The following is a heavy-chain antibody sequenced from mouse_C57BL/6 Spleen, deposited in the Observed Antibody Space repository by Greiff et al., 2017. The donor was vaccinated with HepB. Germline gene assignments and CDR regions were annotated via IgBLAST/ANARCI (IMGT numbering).Heavy chain of an antibody. D-gene: IGHD3-2*02. J-gene: IGHJ4*01. CDR3: ARTAQYYYAMDY. Sequence: LEESGPELVKPGASVKISCKASGYAFSSSWMNWVKQRPGKGLEWIGRIYPGDGDTNYNGKFKGKATLTADKSSSTAYMQLSSLTSEDSAVYFCARTAQYYYAMDYWGQGTSVTVSS. V-gene: IGHV1-82*01. CDR1: GYAFSSSW. CDR2: IYPGDGDT.